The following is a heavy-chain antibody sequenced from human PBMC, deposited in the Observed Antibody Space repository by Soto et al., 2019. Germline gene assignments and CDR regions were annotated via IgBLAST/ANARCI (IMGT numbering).Heavy chain of an antibody. Sequence: QVELVQSGVEVKNPGSSVKVSCKASGDTFSKYAINWVRQAPGQGLEWMGGIIPFYDKPNYAENFLGRVTIPAAKFTTTAYLEVSSLRSEDRAVYFCARVYRELFFYVMGVWGRGTPVIVSS. CDR1: GDTFSKYA. D-gene: IGHD3-10*01. CDR2: IIPFYDKP. CDR3: ARVYRELFFYVMGV. J-gene: IGHJ6*02. V-gene: IGHV1-69*06.